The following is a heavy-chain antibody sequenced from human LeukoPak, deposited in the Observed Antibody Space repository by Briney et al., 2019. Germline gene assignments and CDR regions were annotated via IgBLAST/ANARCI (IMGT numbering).Heavy chain of an antibody. J-gene: IGHJ4*02. CDR2: INHSGST. CDR3: TTLPLFDY. D-gene: IGHD1-26*01. Sequence: SETLSLTCAVYGGSFSGYYWSWIRQPPGKGLEWIGEINHSGSTNYNPSLKSRVTISVDTSKNQFSLKLSSVTAADTAVYYCTTLPLFDYWGQGTLVTVSS. CDR1: GGSFSGYY. V-gene: IGHV4-34*01.